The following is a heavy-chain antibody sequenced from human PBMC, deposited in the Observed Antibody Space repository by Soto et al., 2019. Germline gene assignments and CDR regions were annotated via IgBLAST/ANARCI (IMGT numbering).Heavy chain of an antibody. CDR3: AKIRRSISEAARSYFYSGLDV. V-gene: IGHV1-3*01. Sequence: QVHLVQSGAEMEKPGASVKVSCKASGYSFTTFAIHWVRQAPGQGLEWLGWINAGNGNTKSSQKFQGRVTLTSDPSSTTAYMELSRLTSEHTAVYFCAKIRRSISEAARSYFYSGLDVWGHGTTVTVSS. D-gene: IGHD2-15*01. CDR2: INAGNGNT. CDR1: GYSFTTFA. J-gene: IGHJ6*02.